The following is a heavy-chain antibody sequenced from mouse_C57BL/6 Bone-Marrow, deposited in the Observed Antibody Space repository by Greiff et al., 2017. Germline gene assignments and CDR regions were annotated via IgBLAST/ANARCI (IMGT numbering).Heavy chain of an antibody. Sequence: EVMLVESGAGLVKPGGSLKLSCAASGFTFSSYAMSWVRQTPEKRLEWVAYISSGGDYIYYADTVKGRFTISRDNARNNLYLQMSSLKSEDTAMYYCTRRGMGFAYWGQGTLVTVSA. CDR2: ISSGGDYI. J-gene: IGHJ3*01. CDR1: GFTFSSYA. D-gene: IGHD2-3*01. V-gene: IGHV5-9-1*02. CDR3: TRRGMGFAY.